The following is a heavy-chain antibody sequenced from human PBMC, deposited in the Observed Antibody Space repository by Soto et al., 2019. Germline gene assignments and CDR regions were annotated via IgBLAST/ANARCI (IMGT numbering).Heavy chain of an antibody. CDR3: ANPWAPSIKARPPRSDY. CDR2: ISNSGDIT. Sequence: PGGSLRLSCAASEFTFSTYAMTWVRQAPGRGLGWVAPISNSGDITYYADSVKGRLTISRDNSGTTLYRQMNNLRAEDTALYYCANPWAPSIKARPPRSDYWGRKPLATVP. D-gene: IGHD6-6*01. CDR1: EFTFSTYA. J-gene: IGHJ4*02. V-gene: IGHV3-23*01.